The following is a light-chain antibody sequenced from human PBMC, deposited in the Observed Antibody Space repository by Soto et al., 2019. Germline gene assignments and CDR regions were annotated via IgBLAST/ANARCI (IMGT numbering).Light chain of an antibody. Sequence: AIRMTLSPSSFSASTGDRVSITCRATQDIGTYLAWYQQIPGKAPKLLIYDASTLQTGVPSRFSGSGSGTDFTLTISSLQPEDFAIYYCQQSYSTPFTFGPGTEVDIK. CDR3: QQSYSTPFT. CDR1: QDIGTY. CDR2: DAS. V-gene: IGKV1-8*01. J-gene: IGKJ3*01.